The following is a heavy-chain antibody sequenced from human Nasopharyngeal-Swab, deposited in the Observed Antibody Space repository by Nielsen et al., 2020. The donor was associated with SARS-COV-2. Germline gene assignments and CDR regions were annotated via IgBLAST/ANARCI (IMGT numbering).Heavy chain of an antibody. CDR3: VRSALGYCSSTSCYPLYYYYMDV. CDR2: INPNSGGT. D-gene: IGHD2-2*01. Sequence: ASVKVSCKASGYTFTGYYMHWVRQAPGQGLEWMGRINPNSGGTNYAQKFQGRVTMTRDTSISTAYMELSRLRSDDTAVYYCVRSALGYCSSTSCYPLYYYYMDVWGKGTTGTVSS. V-gene: IGHV1-2*06. J-gene: IGHJ6*03. CDR1: GYTFTGYY.